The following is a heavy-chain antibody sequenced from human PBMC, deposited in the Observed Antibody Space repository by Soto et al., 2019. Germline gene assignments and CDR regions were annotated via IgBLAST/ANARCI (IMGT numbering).Heavy chain of an antibody. CDR1: GDSISNYY. CDR2: IYYTGST. D-gene: IGHD6-13*01. CDR3: AKCRPTEEGYTLDY. Sequence: PSVTLSLTCTVSGDSISNYYWSWIRQPPGKRLEWIGYIYYTGSTTYNPSLESRVTMSVDTSKNQFSLKLNSVNAADTAVYYCAKCRPTEEGYTLDYWGRGTLVTVSS. J-gene: IGHJ4*02. V-gene: IGHV4-59*01.